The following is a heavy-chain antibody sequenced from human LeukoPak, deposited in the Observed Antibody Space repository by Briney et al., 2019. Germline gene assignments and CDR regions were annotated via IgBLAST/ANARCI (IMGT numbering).Heavy chain of an antibody. CDR1: GFALSSYA. CDR2: TSSSDAGT. D-gene: IGHD3-22*01. V-gene: IGHV3-23*01. J-gene: IGHJ4*02. CDR3: AKDGTYYYDSSGYWGYFDY. Sequence: GGSLRLSCAASGFALSSYAMSWVRQAPGKGLEWVSATSSSDAGTYHAESVRGRFTISRDNAKNSLYLQMNSLRAEDTALYYCAKDGTYYYDSSGYWGYFDYWGQGTLVTVSS.